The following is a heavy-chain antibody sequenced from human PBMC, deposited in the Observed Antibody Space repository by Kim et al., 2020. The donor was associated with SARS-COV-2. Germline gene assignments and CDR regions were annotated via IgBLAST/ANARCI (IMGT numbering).Heavy chain of an antibody. CDR3: ARDSRRRPYYDILADSNGMDV. V-gene: IGHV1-18*01. Sequence: ASVKVSCKTSGYSFSNYGISWVRQAPGQGPEWMGWISAYNGHSEYAQKFRGRVTMTTDTSTDTAFMELRSLRSDDTAVYYCARDSRRRPYYDILADSNGMDVWGKGTTVSVSS. CDR2: ISAYNGHS. J-gene: IGHJ6*04. CDR1: GYSFSNYG. D-gene: IGHD3-9*01.